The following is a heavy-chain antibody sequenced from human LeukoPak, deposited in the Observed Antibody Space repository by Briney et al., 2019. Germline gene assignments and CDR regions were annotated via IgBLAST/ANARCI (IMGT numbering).Heavy chain of an antibody. CDR3: ASPGEYYYDSSGYYKYFQH. Sequence: ASVKVSCKASGYTFTSYDINWVRQATGQGLEWMGWMNPNSGNTGYAQKFQGRVTMTRNTSICTAYMELSSLRSEDTAVYYCASPGEYYYDSSGYYKYFQHWGQGTLVTVSS. CDR1: GYTFTSYD. V-gene: IGHV1-8*01. J-gene: IGHJ1*01. D-gene: IGHD3-22*01. CDR2: MNPNSGNT.